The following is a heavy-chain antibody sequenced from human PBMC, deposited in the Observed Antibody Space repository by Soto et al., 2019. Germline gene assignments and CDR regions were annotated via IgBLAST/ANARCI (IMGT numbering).Heavy chain of an antibody. CDR3: ARDTVLRFLEWLHPNYYYYYGMDV. D-gene: IGHD3-3*01. Sequence: LRLSCAASGFTFSSYAMHWVRQAPGKGLEWVAVISYDGSNKYYADSVKGRFTISRDNSKNTLYLQMNSLRAEDTAVYYCARDTVLRFLEWLHPNYYYYYGMDVWGQGTTVTVSS. J-gene: IGHJ6*02. CDR1: GFTFSSYA. V-gene: IGHV3-30-3*01. CDR2: ISYDGSNK.